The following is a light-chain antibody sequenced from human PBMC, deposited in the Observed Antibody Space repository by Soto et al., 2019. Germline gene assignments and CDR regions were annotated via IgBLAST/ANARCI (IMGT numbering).Light chain of an antibody. CDR1: QSVGSN. Sequence: EIVMKQSPATLSVSPGERATLSCRASQSVGSNLAWYQQKPGQAPRLLIYGASTRATGIPARFSGSGSGKEFTLTISSLQSEDFAIYFCQQYNTWPPDRTFGQGTKVEIK. V-gene: IGKV3-15*01. CDR3: QQYNTWPPDRT. J-gene: IGKJ1*01. CDR2: GAS.